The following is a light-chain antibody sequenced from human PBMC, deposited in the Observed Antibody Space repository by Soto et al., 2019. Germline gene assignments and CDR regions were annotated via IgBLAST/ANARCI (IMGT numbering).Light chain of an antibody. V-gene: IGKV3-11*02. CDR1: QSVGRY. CDR3: QYHTDWPPYT. CDR2: DSS. J-gene: IGKJ5*01. Sequence: EIVLTQSPATLSLSPGERATLSCRASQSVGRYLAWYQQRPGQAPRLLIYDSSNRVTGIPARFSGNGSGRDFTLTISSLEPEDFAVYYCQYHTDWPPYTFGQGARLEI.